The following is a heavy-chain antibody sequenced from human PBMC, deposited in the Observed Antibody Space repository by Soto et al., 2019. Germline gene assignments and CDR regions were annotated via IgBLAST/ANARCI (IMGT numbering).Heavy chain of an antibody. Sequence: QVQLVQSGAEVKRPGASVKVSCRASGYNFPNYAMHWVRQAPGHRPEWMGGINAGNGDTKYSQKFQDRVTITRDTSASKAYMELTSLGSDDTAVYYCARGSTRGAWGRDYWGQGTLVSVCS. CDR1: GYNFPNYA. CDR3: ARGSTRGAWGRDY. V-gene: IGHV1-3*01. D-gene: IGHD3-10*01. CDR2: INAGNGDT. J-gene: IGHJ4*02.